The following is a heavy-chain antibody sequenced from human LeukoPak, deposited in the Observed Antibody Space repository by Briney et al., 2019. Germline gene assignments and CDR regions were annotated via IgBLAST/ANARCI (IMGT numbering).Heavy chain of an antibody. V-gene: IGHV3-23*01. Sequence: GGTLRLSCAASGFTFSTYGMNWVRQAPGKGLEWVSAVSGSGSTTYYARSVKGRFTVSRGNSKNTLYLHMNSLRVDDTAVYYFAKSLDSGGNRARLDFWGQGTLVTVSS. J-gene: IGHJ4*02. D-gene: IGHD4-23*01. CDR1: GFTFSTYG. CDR3: AKSLDSGGNRARLDF. CDR2: VSGSGSTT.